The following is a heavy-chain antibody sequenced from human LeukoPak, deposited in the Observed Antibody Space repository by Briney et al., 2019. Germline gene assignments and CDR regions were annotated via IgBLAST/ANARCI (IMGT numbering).Heavy chain of an antibody. Sequence: ASVKVSCKVSGYTVTEISKHWVRQSPGKGLEWMGGLDGENDQKVYAQQFQDRVTMSEDTSTDTAYMELSNLQSEDTAVYFCADFYTTSGFFYWGQGTLVTVSS. J-gene: IGHJ4*02. CDR3: ADFYTTSGFFY. CDR1: GYTVTEIS. CDR2: LDGENDQK. V-gene: IGHV1-24*01. D-gene: IGHD3-3*01.